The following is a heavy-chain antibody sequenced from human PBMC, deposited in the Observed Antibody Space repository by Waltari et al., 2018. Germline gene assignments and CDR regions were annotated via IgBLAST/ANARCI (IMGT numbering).Heavy chain of an antibody. D-gene: IGHD3-10*01. V-gene: IGHV3-23*01. CDR2: ISGSGGST. CDR1: GFTFSSYP. CDR3: AKAGYYSSGSPRDFDY. J-gene: IGHJ4*02. Sequence: EVQLLESGGGLVQPGGSLRLSCAASGFTFSSYPLSWVRQAPGKGLEWVSAISGSGGSTYYADSVKGRFTISRDNSKNTLYLQMNSLRAEDTAVYYCAKAGYYSSGSPRDFDYWGQGTLVTVSS.